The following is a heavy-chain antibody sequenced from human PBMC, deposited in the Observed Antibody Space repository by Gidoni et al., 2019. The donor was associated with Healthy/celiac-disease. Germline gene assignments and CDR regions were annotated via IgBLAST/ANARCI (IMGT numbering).Heavy chain of an antibody. J-gene: IGHJ4*02. CDR2: ISSSSSTI. Sequence: EVQLVESGGGLVQPGGSLRLSCAASGFTFSSYSMNWVRQAPGKGLEWVSYISSSSSTIYYADSVKGRFTISRDNAKNSLYLQMNSLRDEDTAVYYCARMYSSGWLDYFDYWGQGTLVTVSS. D-gene: IGHD6-19*01. CDR3: ARMYSSGWLDYFDY. CDR1: GFTFSSYS. V-gene: IGHV3-48*02.